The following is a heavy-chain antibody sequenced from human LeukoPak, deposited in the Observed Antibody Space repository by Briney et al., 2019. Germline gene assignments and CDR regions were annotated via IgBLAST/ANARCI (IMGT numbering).Heavy chain of an antibody. CDR2: IYPGDSDT. CDR1: GYTFTNYW. V-gene: IGHV5-51*01. J-gene: IGHJ4*02. Sequence: GESLKISCKGFGYTFTNYWIGWVRQMPEKGLEWMGIIYPGDSDTKYSPSFQGQVTISADKSISTAYLQWSSLKASDTAMYYCARHSCSSTSCDEDYWGQGTLVTVSS. D-gene: IGHD2-2*01. CDR3: ARHSCSSTSCDEDY.